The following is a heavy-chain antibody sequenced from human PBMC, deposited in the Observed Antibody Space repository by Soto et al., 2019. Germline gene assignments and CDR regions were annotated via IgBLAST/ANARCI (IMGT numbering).Heavy chain of an antibody. Sequence: SETLSLTCAVSGYSISSGYYWGWIRQPPGKGLEWIGSIYHSGSTYYNPSLKSRVTISVDTSKNHFSLKLRSVTAADTAVYYCERVSRLLFGEGTRFDPWGQGTPVTVSS. CDR1: GYSISSGYY. J-gene: IGHJ5*02. V-gene: IGHV4-38-2*01. D-gene: IGHD3-10*01. CDR3: ERVSRLLFGEGTRFDP. CDR2: IYHSGST.